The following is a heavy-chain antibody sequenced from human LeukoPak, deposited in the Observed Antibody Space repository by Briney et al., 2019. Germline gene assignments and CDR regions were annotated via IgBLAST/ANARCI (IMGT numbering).Heavy chain of an antibody. CDR3: ARGLQLHDAFDI. D-gene: IGHD5-18*01. Sequence: GGSLRLSCAASGFTFSSYAMTWVRQAPGKGLEWVSGVSGSGGSTYYADSVKGRFTISRDNAKNSLYLQMNSLRAEDTAVYYCARGLQLHDAFDIWGQGTMVTVSS. V-gene: IGHV3-23*01. CDR2: VSGSGGST. J-gene: IGHJ3*02. CDR1: GFTFSSYA.